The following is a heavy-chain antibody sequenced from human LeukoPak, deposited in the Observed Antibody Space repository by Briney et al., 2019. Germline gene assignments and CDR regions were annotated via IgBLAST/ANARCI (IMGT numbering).Heavy chain of an antibody. J-gene: IGHJ4*02. CDR3: AKESSGSLRLLFDY. D-gene: IGHD1-26*01. CDR1: GFTFSGYG. Sequence: GGSLRLSCAASGFTFSGYGMHWVRQAPGKGLEWVAVISYDGSNKYYADSVKGRFTISRDNSKNTLYLQMNSLRAEDTAVYYCAKESSGSLRLLFDYWGQGTLVTVSS. V-gene: IGHV3-30*18. CDR2: ISYDGSNK.